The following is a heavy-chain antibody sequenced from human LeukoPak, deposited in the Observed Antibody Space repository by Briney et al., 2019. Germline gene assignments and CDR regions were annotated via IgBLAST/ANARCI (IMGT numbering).Heavy chain of an antibody. Sequence: ASVKVSCKASGYTFSSYAISWVRQAPGQGLEWMGGIIPIFGTANYAQKFQGRVTITADKSTSTAYMELSSLRSEDTAVYYCASSMVRDTPGYYYYYYMDVWGKGTTVTVSS. CDR2: IIPIFGTA. J-gene: IGHJ6*03. CDR3: ASSMVRDTPGYYYYYYMDV. V-gene: IGHV1-69*06. CDR1: GYTFSSYA. D-gene: IGHD3-10*01.